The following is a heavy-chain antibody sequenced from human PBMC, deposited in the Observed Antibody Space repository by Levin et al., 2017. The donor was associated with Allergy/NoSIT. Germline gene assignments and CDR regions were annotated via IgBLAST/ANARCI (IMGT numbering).Heavy chain of an antibody. CDR2: ISYDGSNK. Sequence: GESLKISCAASGFTFSSYGMHWVRQAPGKGLEWVAVISYDGSNKYYADSVKGRFTISRDNSKNTLYLQMNSLRAEDTAVYYCAKARLLWFGEFLDSTDYWGQGTLVTVSS. D-gene: IGHD3-10*01. J-gene: IGHJ4*02. V-gene: IGHV3-30*18. CDR3: AKARLLWFGEFLDSTDY. CDR1: GFTFSSYG.